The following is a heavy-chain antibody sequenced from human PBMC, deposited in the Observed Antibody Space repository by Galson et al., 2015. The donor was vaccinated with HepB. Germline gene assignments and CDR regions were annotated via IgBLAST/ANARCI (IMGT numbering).Heavy chain of an antibody. CDR1: GFTFSNYA. Sequence: SLRLSCAASGFTFSNYAMAWVRQAPGKGLEWVSGISGSGSGTYYADSVKGRFTISRDNSKNTLYLQMNSLRADDTAFYYCAKEARSGIAVAERPDYWGQGTLVTVSS. J-gene: IGHJ4*02. D-gene: IGHD6-19*01. CDR2: ISGSGSGT. CDR3: AKEARSGIAVAERPDY. V-gene: IGHV3-23*01.